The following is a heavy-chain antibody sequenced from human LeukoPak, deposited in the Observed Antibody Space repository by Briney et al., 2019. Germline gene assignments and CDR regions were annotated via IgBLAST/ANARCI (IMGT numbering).Heavy chain of an antibody. CDR3: ARFHDYGGNRYFDY. D-gene: IGHD4-23*01. Sequence: SETLSLTCTVSGGSISSYYWGWIRQPPGKGLEWIGYIYYSGNTNYNPSLKSRVTISIDTSKNQVSLKLSSVTAADTAVYYCARFHDYGGNRYFDYWGQGTLVTVSS. J-gene: IGHJ4*02. V-gene: IGHV4-59*01. CDR1: GGSISSYY. CDR2: IYYSGNT.